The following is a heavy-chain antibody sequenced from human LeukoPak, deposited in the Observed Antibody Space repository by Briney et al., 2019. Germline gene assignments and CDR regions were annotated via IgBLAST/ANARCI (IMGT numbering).Heavy chain of an antibody. V-gene: IGHV3-23*01. CDR3: ARDLWEDSSGYLPFDY. J-gene: IGHJ4*02. Sequence: GGSLRLSCAASGFTFSSYAMSWVRQAPGKGLEWVSAISGSGGSTYYTDSVKGRFTISRDNAKNSLYLQMNSLRAEDTAVYYCARDLWEDSSGYLPFDYWGQGTLVTVSS. D-gene: IGHD6-19*01. CDR2: ISGSGGST. CDR1: GFTFSSYA.